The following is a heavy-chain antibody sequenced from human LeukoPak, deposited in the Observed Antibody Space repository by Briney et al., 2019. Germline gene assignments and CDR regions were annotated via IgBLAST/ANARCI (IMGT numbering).Heavy chain of an antibody. CDR1: GFTFSTYT. CDR3: ATGGHLD. J-gene: IGHJ4*02. V-gene: IGHV3-48*04. CDR2: VSSSGGTI. Sequence: GGSLRLSCAASGFTFSTYTMNWVRQAPGKGLEWVSYVSSSGGTIYYADSVRGRFTISRDNAKNSLYLQMNSLRAEDTAVYYCATGGHLDWGQGTLVTVSS. D-gene: IGHD3-10*01.